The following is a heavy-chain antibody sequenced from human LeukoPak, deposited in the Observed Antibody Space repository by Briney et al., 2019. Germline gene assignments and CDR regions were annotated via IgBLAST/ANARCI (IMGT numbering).Heavy chain of an antibody. CDR3: ARGGATVVGTRADWFDA. J-gene: IGHJ5*02. V-gene: IGHV1-2*02. D-gene: IGHD6-13*01. Sequence: GASVKVSCTASGYTFSGNYLTWLRQAPGQGFEWMGWMHPTTGGSNLAQKFQGRVTMTGDIDINTVYMELTGLTSDDTAVCYCARGGATVVGTRADWFDARGQGTLVTVSS. CDR1: GYTFSGNY. CDR2: MHPTTGGS.